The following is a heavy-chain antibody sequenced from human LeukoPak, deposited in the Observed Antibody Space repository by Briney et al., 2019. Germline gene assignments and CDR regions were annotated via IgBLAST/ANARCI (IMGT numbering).Heavy chain of an antibody. CDR1: GGSISSSSYY. CDR3: ARGGEGQQLRTFDP. D-gene: IGHD6-13*01. Sequence: SETLSLNCTVSGGSISSSSYYWGWIRQPPGKRLEWIGSIYYSGSTYYNPSLKSRVTISVDTSKNQFSLKLSSVTAEDTAVYYCARGGEGQQLRTFDPWGQGTLVTVSS. CDR2: IYYSGST. J-gene: IGHJ5*02. V-gene: IGHV4-39*07.